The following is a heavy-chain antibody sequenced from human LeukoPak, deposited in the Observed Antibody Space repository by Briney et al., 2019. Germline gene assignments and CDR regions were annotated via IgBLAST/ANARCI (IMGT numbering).Heavy chain of an antibody. Sequence: ASVKVSCKASGGTFSSYAISWVRQAPGQGLEWMGWISAYNGNTNYAQKLQGRVTMTTDTSTSTAYMELSRLRSDETAVYYCARFPSGYYDGSGYYYVYWGQGTLVTVSS. D-gene: IGHD3-22*01. CDR2: ISAYNGNT. V-gene: IGHV1-18*01. CDR3: ARFPSGYYDGSGYYYVY. CDR1: GGTFSSYA. J-gene: IGHJ4*02.